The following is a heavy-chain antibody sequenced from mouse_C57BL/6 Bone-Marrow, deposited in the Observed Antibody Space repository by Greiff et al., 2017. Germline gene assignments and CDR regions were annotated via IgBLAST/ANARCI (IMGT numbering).Heavy chain of an antibody. J-gene: IGHJ3*01. CDR1: GYTFTSYW. CDR3: ARGIYYVYLWFAC. V-gene: IGHV1-61*01. Sequence: VQLQQPGAELVRPGSSVKLSCKASGYTFTSYWMDWVKQRPGQGLEWIGNIYPSDSETPYNQKFKDKATLTVDKSSSTAYMQLSSLTSEDSAVYFCARGIYYVYLWFACWGQGTLVTVSA. D-gene: IGHD2-2*01. CDR2: IYPSDSET.